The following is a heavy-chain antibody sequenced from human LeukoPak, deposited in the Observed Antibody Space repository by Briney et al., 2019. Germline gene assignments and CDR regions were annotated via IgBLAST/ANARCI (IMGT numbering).Heavy chain of an antibody. CDR1: GFTFSNYW. CDR3: VRGQTIDY. CDR2: IKSDGTGI. D-gene: IGHD3-3*01. J-gene: IGHJ4*02. Sequence: GGSLTPSCTTSGFTFSNYWMYWVRQAPGKGVVWVSRIKSDGTGITYTDSVEGRFTISRDNAKNTLYLQMNSLRDEDTAVYYCVRGQTIDYWGQGTLVTVSS. V-gene: IGHV3-74*01.